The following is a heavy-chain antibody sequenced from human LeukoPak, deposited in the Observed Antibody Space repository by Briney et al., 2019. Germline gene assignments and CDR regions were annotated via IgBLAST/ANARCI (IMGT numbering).Heavy chain of an antibody. CDR2: IYHSGST. CDR1: GYSISSGYY. D-gene: IGHD3-10*01. J-gene: IGHJ4*02. V-gene: IGHV4-38-2*02. CDR3: ARDFMVRGVYIDY. Sequence: MASETLSLTCTVSGYSISSGYYWGWIRQPPGKGLEWIGSIYHSGSTYYNPSLKSRVTISVDTSKNQFSLKLSSVTAADTAVYYCARDFMVRGVYIDYWGQGTLVTVSS.